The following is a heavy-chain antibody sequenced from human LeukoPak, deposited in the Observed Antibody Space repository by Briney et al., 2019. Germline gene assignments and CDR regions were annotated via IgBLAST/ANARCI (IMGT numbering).Heavy chain of an antibody. Sequence: SETLSLTCTVSGGSISNYYWSWSRQPPGRGLEWIGYIYYSGSTNYNPSLKSRVTISVDTSKNQFSLKLSSVTAADTAVYYCARVPYGDYEDAFDIWGQGTMVTVSS. D-gene: IGHD4-17*01. V-gene: IGHV4-59*01. CDR3: ARVPYGDYEDAFDI. J-gene: IGHJ3*02. CDR1: GGSISNYY. CDR2: IYYSGST.